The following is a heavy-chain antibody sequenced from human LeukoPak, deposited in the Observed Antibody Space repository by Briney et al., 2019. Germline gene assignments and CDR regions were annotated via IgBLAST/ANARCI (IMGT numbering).Heavy chain of an antibody. V-gene: IGHV1-46*01. CDR3: ARVHCSGGSCYGEVFDY. Sequence: ASVKVSRKSSGYIFTNYYLHWVRQAPGQGLGWVGIITPADASTSYAQKFQGRVTMTRDTSTSTVYMDLSSLRSEDTAMYYCARVHCSGGSCYGEVFDYWGQGTLVTVSS. CDR1: GYIFTNYY. J-gene: IGHJ4*02. D-gene: IGHD2-15*01. CDR2: ITPADAST.